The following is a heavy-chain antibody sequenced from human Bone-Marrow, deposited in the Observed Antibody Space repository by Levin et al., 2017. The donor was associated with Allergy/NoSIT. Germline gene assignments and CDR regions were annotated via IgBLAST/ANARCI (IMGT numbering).Heavy chain of an antibody. V-gene: IGHV4-59*01. CDR1: GGSISSYY. D-gene: IGHD3-22*01. J-gene: IGHJ3*02. Sequence: SQTLSLTCTVSGGSISSYYWSWIRQPPGKGLEWIGYIYYSGSTNYNPSLKSRVTISVDTSKNQFSLKLSSVTAADTAVYYCARESQWLRAFDIWGQGTMVTVSS. CDR2: IYYSGST. CDR3: ARESQWLRAFDI.